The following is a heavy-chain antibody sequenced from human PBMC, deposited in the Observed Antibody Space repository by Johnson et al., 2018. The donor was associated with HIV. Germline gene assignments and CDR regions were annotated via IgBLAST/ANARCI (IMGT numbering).Heavy chain of an antibody. D-gene: IGHD6-13*01. CDR2: IYSGGST. Sequence: VQLVESGGGLVKPGGSLRLSCAASGFTFSDYYMSWIRQAPGKGLEWVSVIYSGGSTNYADSVKGRFTISRDISKNTLYLQMNSLRAEDTAVYCCARNSHSSNGYEWEAFDIGGEGTMVTV. V-gene: IGHV3-66*01. CDR3: ARNSHSSNGYEWEAFDI. J-gene: IGHJ3*02. CDR1: GFTFSDYY.